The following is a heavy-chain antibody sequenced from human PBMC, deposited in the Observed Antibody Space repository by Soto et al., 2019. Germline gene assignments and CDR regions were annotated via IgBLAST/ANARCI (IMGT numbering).Heavy chain of an antibody. J-gene: IGHJ3*02. Sequence: SHTLSLTCAISGDSVSGNSAAWNWIRQSPSRGLEWLGRTYYKSKWYNDYAVSVKSRITINPDTSMNHFSLHLNSVTPEDTAIYYCARWAHEENVFDIWGQGTMVTVS. CDR1: GDSVSGNSAA. CDR3: ARWAHEENVFDI. V-gene: IGHV6-1*01. CDR2: TYYKSKWYN.